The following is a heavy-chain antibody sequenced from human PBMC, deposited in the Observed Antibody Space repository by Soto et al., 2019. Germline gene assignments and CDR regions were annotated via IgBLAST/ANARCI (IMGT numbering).Heavy chain of an antibody. CDR3: AREGGSGPDRHTYYYGSGSYPTSFDP. V-gene: IGHV1-3*01. CDR2: INAGNGNT. J-gene: IGHJ5*02. D-gene: IGHD3-10*01. Sequence: ASVKVSCKASGYTFTSYAMHWVRQAPGQRLEWMGWINAGNGNTKYSQKFQGRVTITRDTSASTAYMELSSLRSEDTAVYYCAREGGSGPDRHTYYYGSGSYPTSFDPWGQGTLVTVSS. CDR1: GYTFTSYA.